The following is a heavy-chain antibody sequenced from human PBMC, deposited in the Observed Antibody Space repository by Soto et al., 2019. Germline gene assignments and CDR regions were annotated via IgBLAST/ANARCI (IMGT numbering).Heavy chain of an antibody. CDR3: AQCTLLGYGDYDTGTSYDFDS. Sequence: QITLKESGPSPVKPTQTLTVTCTFSGFSLSNSGVGVAWIRQPPGKALEWLALIYGDNDKRYSPSLKTRLTITKDSSKTPVVPTLTNMGPVDTATSYCAQCTLLGYGDYDTGTSYDFDSWGQGTLVT. CDR1: GFSLSNSGVG. CDR2: IYGDNDK. J-gene: IGHJ4*02. D-gene: IGHD4-17*01. V-gene: IGHV2-5*02.